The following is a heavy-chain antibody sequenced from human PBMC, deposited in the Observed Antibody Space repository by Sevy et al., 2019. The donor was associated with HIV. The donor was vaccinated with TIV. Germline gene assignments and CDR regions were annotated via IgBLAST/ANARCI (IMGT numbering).Heavy chain of an antibody. CDR1: GYTLNELS. D-gene: IGHD3-22*01. CDR3: ATAREYYYESSGYFDY. CDR2: FDPEDGET. V-gene: IGHV1-24*01. Sequence: ASVKVSCKVSGYTLNELSMHWVRQAPGKGLEWMGRFDPEDGETIYAQKFQGRDTMTEDTSTDTAYMELSSLRSEDTAVYYCATAREYYYESSGYFDYWGQGTLVTVSS. J-gene: IGHJ4*02.